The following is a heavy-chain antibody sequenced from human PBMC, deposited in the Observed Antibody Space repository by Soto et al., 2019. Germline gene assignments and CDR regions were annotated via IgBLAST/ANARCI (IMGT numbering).Heavy chain of an antibody. Sequence: QVQLQQWGAGLLKPSETLSLTCAVYGGSFSGYYWSWIRQPPGKGLEWIGEINHSGSTNYNPPLKSRVTISVDTSKNQFSLKLSSVTAADTAVYYCARLRPSYNWKKGLWWYFDYWGQGTLVTVSS. CDR2: INHSGST. V-gene: IGHV4-34*01. CDR1: GGSFSGYY. CDR3: ARLRPSYNWKKGLWWYFDY. D-gene: IGHD1-1*01. J-gene: IGHJ4*02.